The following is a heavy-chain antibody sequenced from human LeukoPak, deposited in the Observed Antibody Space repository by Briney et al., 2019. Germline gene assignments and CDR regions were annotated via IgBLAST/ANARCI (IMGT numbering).Heavy chain of an antibody. CDR1: GGSISSGGYY. V-gene: IGHV4-31*03. D-gene: IGHD3-10*01. Sequence: SQTLSLTCTVSGGSISSGGYYWSWIRQHPGKGLEWLGYIYYSGSTYYNPSLKSRVTISVDTSKNQFSLKLSSVTAADTAVYYCARDRGSGSYYPAAYGMDVWGKGTTVTVSS. CDR2: IYYSGST. CDR3: ARDRGSGSYYPAAYGMDV. J-gene: IGHJ6*04.